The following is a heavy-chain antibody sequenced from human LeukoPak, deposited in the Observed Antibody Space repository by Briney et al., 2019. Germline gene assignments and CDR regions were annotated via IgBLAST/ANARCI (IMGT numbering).Heavy chain of an antibody. J-gene: IGHJ3*02. Sequence: GGSLRLSCAASGFTVSSNYMSWVRQAPGKGLEWVSVIYSDGSTYYADSAKGRFTISRDNSKNTLYLQVNSLRAEDTAVYYCVRDQGAFDMWGHGTMVTVSS. V-gene: IGHV3-66*01. CDR3: VRDQGAFDM. CDR1: GFTVSSNY. CDR2: IYSDGST.